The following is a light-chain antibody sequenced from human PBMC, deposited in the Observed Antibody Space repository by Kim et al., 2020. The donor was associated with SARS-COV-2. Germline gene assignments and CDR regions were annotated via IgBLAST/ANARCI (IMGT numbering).Light chain of an antibody. CDR1: QSVTVN. CDR2: GAS. Sequence: SPGERATLSCRASQSVTVNLAWYQQKPGQAPRHLIYGASNRATGIPARFSGSGSGTEFTLTISSPQSEDFGVYYCQQYDNWPPITFGQGTRLEIK. CDR3: QQYDNWPPIT. J-gene: IGKJ5*01. V-gene: IGKV3-15*01.